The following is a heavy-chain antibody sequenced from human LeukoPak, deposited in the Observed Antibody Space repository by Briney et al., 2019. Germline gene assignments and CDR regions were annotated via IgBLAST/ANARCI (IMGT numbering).Heavy chain of an antibody. CDR3: ARTYGSGSYRDAFDI. D-gene: IGHD3-10*01. CDR2: IYPGDSDT. Sequence: GESLKISCKGSGYSFTSYWIGWVRQMPGKGLEGMGIIYPGDSDTRHSPSFQGQVTISSDKSSSTTYLQWSSLKASDTAMYYCARTYGSGSYRDAFDIWGQGTMVTVSS. V-gene: IGHV5-51*01. J-gene: IGHJ3*02. CDR1: GYSFTSYW.